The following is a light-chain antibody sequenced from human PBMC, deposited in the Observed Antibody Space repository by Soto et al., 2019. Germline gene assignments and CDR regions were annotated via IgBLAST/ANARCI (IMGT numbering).Light chain of an antibody. J-gene: IGLJ1*01. V-gene: IGLV2-14*01. CDR1: SSDVGGYDY. CDR2: EVN. Sequence: QSALTQPASVSGSPGQSVTISCTGTSSDVGGYDYVSWYQQHPGTAPTLILYEVNNRPSGVSNRFSGSKSGNTASLIISGLQTEDEANYYCSAYTTSNTLSFGTGTKVTVL. CDR3: SAYTTSNTLS.